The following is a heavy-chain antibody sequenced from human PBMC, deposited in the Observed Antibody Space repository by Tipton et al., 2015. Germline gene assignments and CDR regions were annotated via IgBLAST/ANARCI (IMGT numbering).Heavy chain of an antibody. Sequence: GLVKPSETLSLTCAVYGGSFSGYYWNWIRQPPGKGLEWIGEINHSGYTNYNPSLKSRVTISVDTSKNQFSLKLTSVTAADTAVYYCACQDYDSLTRDYQTVDYWGQGTLVTVSS. V-gene: IGHV4-34*01. CDR1: GGSFSGYY. CDR2: INHSGYT. CDR3: ACQDYDSLTRDYQTVDY. J-gene: IGHJ4*02. D-gene: IGHD3-9*01.